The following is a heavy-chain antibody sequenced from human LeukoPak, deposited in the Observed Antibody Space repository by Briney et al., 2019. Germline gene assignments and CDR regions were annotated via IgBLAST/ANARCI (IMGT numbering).Heavy chain of an antibody. Sequence: GGSLRLSCAASGFTFGSYAMHWVRQAPGKGLEWVAVISYDGSNKYYADSVKGRFTISRDNSKNTLYLQMNSLRAEDTAVYYCARVVTYDFWSGYYPPNWFDPWGQGTLVTVSS. CDR2: ISYDGSNK. D-gene: IGHD3-3*01. J-gene: IGHJ5*02. CDR1: GFTFGSYA. V-gene: IGHV3-30-3*01. CDR3: ARVVTYDFWSGYYPPNWFDP.